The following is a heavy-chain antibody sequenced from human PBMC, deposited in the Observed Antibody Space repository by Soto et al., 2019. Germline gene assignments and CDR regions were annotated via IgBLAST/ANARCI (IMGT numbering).Heavy chain of an antibody. CDR3: TTEGETYVWGSYRYMS. V-gene: IGHV3-15*01. CDR2: IKSKTDGGTT. D-gene: IGHD3-16*02. CDR1: RFTFSNAW. Sequence: EVQLVESGGGLVKPGGSLRLSCAASRFTFSNAWMSWVRQAPGKGLEWVGRIKSKTDGGTTDYAAPVKGRFTISRDDSKNTLYLQMNSLKTEDTAVYYCTTEGETYVWGSYRYMSWGQGTLVTVSS. J-gene: IGHJ4*02.